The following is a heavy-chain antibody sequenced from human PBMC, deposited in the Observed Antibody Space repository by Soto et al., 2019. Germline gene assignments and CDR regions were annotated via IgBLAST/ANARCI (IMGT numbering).Heavy chain of an antibody. D-gene: IGHD2-2*01. Sequence: EVQLVESGGGLVQRGGSLRLSCAASGFTFSDFSMNWVRQAPGKGLEWVSYIKGGSDISYADSVKGRFTISRDNAKNSLYLEMNSLRVDDTAVYYCARASYCSTTTCLEDVWGQGTTVSVSS. J-gene: IGHJ6*02. CDR2: IKGGSDI. CDR3: ARASYCSTTTCLEDV. CDR1: GFTFSDFS. V-gene: IGHV3-48*01.